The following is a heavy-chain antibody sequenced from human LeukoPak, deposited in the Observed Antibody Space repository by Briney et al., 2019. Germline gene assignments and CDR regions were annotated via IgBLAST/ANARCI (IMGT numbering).Heavy chain of an antibody. CDR3: ARAPDIMADYFDGYLDY. CDR1: GYTFRGYY. V-gene: IGHV1-46*01. J-gene: IGHJ4*02. CDR2: INPSDGNT. D-gene: IGHD2/OR15-2a*01. Sequence: ASVKVSCKTSGYTFRGYYIHWVRQAPGHGLEWMGVINPSDGNTIYAQRFQGRVTVTRDTSTSTVYMELSSLRSEDTAIYFCARAPDIMADYFDGYLDYWGQGSLVAVSS.